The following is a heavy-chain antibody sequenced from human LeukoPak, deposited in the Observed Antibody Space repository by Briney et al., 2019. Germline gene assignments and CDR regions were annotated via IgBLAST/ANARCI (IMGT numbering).Heavy chain of an antibody. V-gene: IGHV3-30-3*01. D-gene: IGHD2-2*01. CDR3: AKAAYCSSTSCPRWFDP. Sequence: GGSLRLSCAASGFTFSSYAMHWVRQAPGKGLEWVAVISYDGSNKYYADSVKGRFTISRDNSKNTLYLQMNSLRAEDTAVYYCAKAAYCSSTSCPRWFDPWGQGTLVTVSS. CDR2: ISYDGSNK. CDR1: GFTFSSYA. J-gene: IGHJ5*02.